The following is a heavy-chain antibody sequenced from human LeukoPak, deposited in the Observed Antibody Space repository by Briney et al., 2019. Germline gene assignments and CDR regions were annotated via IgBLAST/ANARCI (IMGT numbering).Heavy chain of an antibody. CDR3: ARSEFDWLYSPLDY. CDR1: RGSISSGGYY. V-gene: IGHV4-30-2*01. D-gene: IGHD3-9*01. J-gene: IGHJ4*02. CDR2: IYHSGST. Sequence: PSQTLSLTCTVSRGSISSGGYYWSWIRQPPGKGLEWIVYIYHSGSTYYNPSLKSRVTISVDRSKNQFSLKLSSVTAADTAVYYCARSEFDWLYSPLDYWGQGNLVTVSS.